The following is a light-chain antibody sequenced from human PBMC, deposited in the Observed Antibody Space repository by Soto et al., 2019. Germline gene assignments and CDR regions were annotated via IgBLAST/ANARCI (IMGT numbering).Light chain of an antibody. V-gene: IGKV3-15*01. CDR2: GAS. Sequence: EIVMTQSPATLSVSPGERATLSCRASQSVSSNLAWYQQKPGQAPTLLIYGASARATGIPARFSGSGPGTEFTLTISSLQSEDFAVYYCQHYNNWPFTFGQGTKVDIK. J-gene: IGKJ2*01. CDR3: QHYNNWPFT. CDR1: QSVSSN.